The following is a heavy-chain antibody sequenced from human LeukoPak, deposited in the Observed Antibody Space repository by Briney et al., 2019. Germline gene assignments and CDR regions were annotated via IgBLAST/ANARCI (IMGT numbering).Heavy chain of an antibody. CDR1: GFTFSSYA. CDR3: ARGLIVGATTLSAGAEYFQH. D-gene: IGHD1-26*01. CDR2: ISYDGSNK. V-gene: IGHV3-30-3*01. Sequence: GGSLRLSCAASGFTFSSYAMHWVRQAPGKGLEWVAVISYDGSNKYYADSVKGRFTISRDNSKNTLYLQMNSLRAEDTAVYYCARGLIVGATTLSAGAEYFQHWGQGTLVTVSS. J-gene: IGHJ1*01.